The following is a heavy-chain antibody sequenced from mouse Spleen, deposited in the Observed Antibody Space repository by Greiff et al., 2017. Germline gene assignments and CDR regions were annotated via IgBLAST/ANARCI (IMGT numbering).Heavy chain of an antibody. CDR1: GYTFTSYW. J-gene: IGHJ4*01. D-gene: IGHD2-14*01. CDR2: IYPGSGST. CDR3: ARKAYYRYGGYAMDY. V-gene: IGHV1-55*01. Sequence: QVQLQQPGAELVKPGASVKMSCKASGYTFTSYWITWVKQRPGQGLEWIGDIYPGSGSTNYNEKFKSKATLTVDTSSSTAYMQLSSLTSEDSAVYYCARKAYYRYGGYAMDYWGQGTSVTVSS.